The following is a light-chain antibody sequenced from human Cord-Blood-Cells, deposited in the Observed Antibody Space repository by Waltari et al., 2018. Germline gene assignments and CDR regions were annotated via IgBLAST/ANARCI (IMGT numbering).Light chain of an antibody. CDR2: EVS. V-gene: IGLV2-14*01. J-gene: IGLJ1*01. Sequence: QSALTQPASVSGSPGQSITISCTGTSSDVGGYNYVHCYQKHPGKAPKLMIYEVSNRPSGVSNRFSGSKSGNTASLTISGLQAEDEADYYCSSYTSSSTLYVFGTGTKVTVL. CDR1: SSDVGGYNY. CDR3: SSYTSSSTLYV.